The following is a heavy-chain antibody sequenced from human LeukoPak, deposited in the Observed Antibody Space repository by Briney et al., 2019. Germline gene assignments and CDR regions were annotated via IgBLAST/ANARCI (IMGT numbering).Heavy chain of an antibody. V-gene: IGHV5-51*01. Sequence: GESLKISCKGSGYSFSSYWIGWVRQMPGKGLEWMGIIYPGDSEVRSSPSFQGLVTISADKSISTAYLRWSSLKASDTAMYYCARCRYSSGWYVGDFDYWGQGTLVTVSS. J-gene: IGHJ4*02. CDR2: IYPGDSEV. CDR1: GYSFSSYW. CDR3: ARCRYSSGWYVGDFDY. D-gene: IGHD6-19*01.